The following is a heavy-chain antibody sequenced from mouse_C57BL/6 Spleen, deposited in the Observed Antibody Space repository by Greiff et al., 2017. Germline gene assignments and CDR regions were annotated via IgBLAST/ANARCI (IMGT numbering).Heavy chain of an antibody. D-gene: IGHD2-4*01. V-gene: IGHV7-3*01. CDR3: ARYRGLYDYDWAWLAY. CDR2: ISNKANGYTS. Sequence: EVMLVESGGGLVQPGGSLSLSCAASGFTFTDYYMSWVRQPPGKALEWLGFISNKANGYTSEYSASVKGRFTNSRDNSQSILYLQMNALRAEDSATYYVARYRGLYDYDWAWLAYWGQGTLVTVSA. CDR1: GFTFTDYY. J-gene: IGHJ3*01.